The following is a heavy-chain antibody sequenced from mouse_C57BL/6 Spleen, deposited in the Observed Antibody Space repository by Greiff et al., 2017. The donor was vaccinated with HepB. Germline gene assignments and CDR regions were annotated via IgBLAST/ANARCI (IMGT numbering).Heavy chain of an antibody. Sequence: EVKLMESGGGLVKPGGSLKLSCAASGFTFSSYAMSWVRQTPEKRLEWVATISDGGSYTYYPDNVKGRFTLSRDNAKNNLYLQLSHLKSEVTAMYYCARDYYGSRFAYWGQGTLVTVSA. CDR1: GFTFSSYA. D-gene: IGHD1-1*01. J-gene: IGHJ3*01. V-gene: IGHV5-4*01. CDR2: ISDGGSYT. CDR3: ARDYYGSRFAY.